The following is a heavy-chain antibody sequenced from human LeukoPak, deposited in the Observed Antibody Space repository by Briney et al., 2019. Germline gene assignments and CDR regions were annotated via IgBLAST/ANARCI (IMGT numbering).Heavy chain of an antibody. CDR1: GYTLTDLS. Sequence: GASVKVSCKVSGYTLTDLSVHWVRQAPGKGLEWMGGFTLEDAETTYAQKFQGRVTMTEDTSTDTAYMELSSLRSDDTAVYYCATAYGGNLVDCWGQGTLVTVSS. CDR3: ATAYGGNLVDC. D-gene: IGHD4/OR15-4a*01. J-gene: IGHJ4*02. CDR2: FTLEDAET. V-gene: IGHV1-24*01.